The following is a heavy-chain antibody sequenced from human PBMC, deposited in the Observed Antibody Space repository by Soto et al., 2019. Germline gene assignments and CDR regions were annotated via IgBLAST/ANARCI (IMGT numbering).Heavy chain of an antibody. V-gene: IGHV3-21*01. CDR2: ISSSSSYI. Sequence: PGGSLRLSCAASGFTFSSYSMNWVRQAPGKGLEWVSSISSSSSYIYYADSVKGRFTISRDNAKNSLYLQMNSLRAEDTAVYYCAIDKCSSTSCYSIWGQGTQVTVSS. CDR3: AIDKCSSTSCYSI. CDR1: GFTFSSYS. D-gene: IGHD2-2*01. J-gene: IGHJ4*02.